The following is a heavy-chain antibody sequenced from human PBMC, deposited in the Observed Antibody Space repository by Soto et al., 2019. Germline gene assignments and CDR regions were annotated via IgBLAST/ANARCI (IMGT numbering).Heavy chain of an antibody. V-gene: IGHV3-73*01. CDR2: SRSKANNYAT. Sequence: EVQLVESGGGLVQPGGSLRLSCAASGFTFSGSAIHWVRQACGKGLEWLGLSRSKANNYATAYGASVKGRFTISRDDSKNTAYLQMNSLKTEDTAIYYCSRQMFSPDNHWGQGTLVTVSS. D-gene: IGHD3-10*02. CDR1: GFTFSGSA. J-gene: IGHJ5*02. CDR3: SRQMFSPDNH.